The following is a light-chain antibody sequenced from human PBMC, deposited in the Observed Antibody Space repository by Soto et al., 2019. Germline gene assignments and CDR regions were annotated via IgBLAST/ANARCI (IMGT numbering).Light chain of an antibody. V-gene: IGKV1-39*01. Sequence: DIQMTQSPSSLSASVGDRVTITCRASQSISSYLNWYQQKPGKAPKLLIYAASSLQSGVPSRFSGSGSGTDFTLTISSLQREDFAIYHCQQSYSAPPTFGQGTKVDIK. J-gene: IGKJ1*01. CDR1: QSISSY. CDR3: QQSYSAPPT. CDR2: AAS.